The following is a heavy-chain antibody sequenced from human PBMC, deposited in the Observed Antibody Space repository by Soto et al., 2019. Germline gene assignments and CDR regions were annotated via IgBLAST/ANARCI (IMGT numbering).Heavy chain of an antibody. CDR3: ARPSNGYSGYDYRRSYYYALDV. CDR1: GYSFTNYW. J-gene: IGHJ6*02. Sequence: GESLKISCKGSGYSFTNYWISWVRQMPGKGLEWMGRIDPSDSYTNYSPSFQGHVTISADKSISTAYLQWSSLKASDTATYYCARPSNGYSGYDYRRSYYYALDVWGQGTTVTVSS. CDR2: IDPSDSYT. D-gene: IGHD5-12*01. V-gene: IGHV5-10-1*01.